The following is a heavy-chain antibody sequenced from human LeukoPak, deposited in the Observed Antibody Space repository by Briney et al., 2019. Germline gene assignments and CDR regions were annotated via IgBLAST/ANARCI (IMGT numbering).Heavy chain of an antibody. Sequence: PGGSLRLSCAASGFTFSSYAMSWVREAPGKGLEGVSAFCGSGGSTYYAHSVKGRFTISRDNSKNTLYLQMNSLRAEDTAVYYCAKDRDYDFWSGYLTYDAFDIWGQGTMVTVSS. D-gene: IGHD3-3*01. CDR1: GFTFSSYA. CDR2: FCGSGGST. J-gene: IGHJ3*02. CDR3: AKDRDYDFWSGYLTYDAFDI. V-gene: IGHV3-23*01.